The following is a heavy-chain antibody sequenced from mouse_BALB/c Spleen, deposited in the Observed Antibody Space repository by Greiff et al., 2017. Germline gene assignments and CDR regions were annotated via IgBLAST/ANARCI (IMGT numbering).Heavy chain of an antibody. Sequence: QVHVKQPGAELVRPGASVKLSCKASGYTFTSYWMNWVKQRPEQGLEWIGRIDPYDSETHYNQKFKDKAILTVDKSSSTAYMQLSSLTSEDSAVYYCARWGFITTATGYAMDYWGQGTSVTVSS. D-gene: IGHD1-2*01. V-gene: IGHV1-52*01. CDR1: GYTFTSYW. CDR2: IDPYDSET. CDR3: ARWGFITTATGYAMDY. J-gene: IGHJ4*01.